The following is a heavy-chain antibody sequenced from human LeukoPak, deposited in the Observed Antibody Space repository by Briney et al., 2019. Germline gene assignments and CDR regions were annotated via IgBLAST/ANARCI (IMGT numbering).Heavy chain of an antibody. J-gene: IGHJ4*02. V-gene: IGHV3-21*01. CDR3: ARDENGDYYFDY. CDR2: ISSSSSYI. CDR1: GFTFSSYS. D-gene: IGHD4-17*01. Sequence: GGSLRLSCAASGFTFSSYSMNWVRQAPGKGLEWVSSISSSSSYIYYADSVKGRFTNSRDNAKNSLYLQMNSLRAEDTAVYYCARDENGDYYFDYWGQGTLVTVSS.